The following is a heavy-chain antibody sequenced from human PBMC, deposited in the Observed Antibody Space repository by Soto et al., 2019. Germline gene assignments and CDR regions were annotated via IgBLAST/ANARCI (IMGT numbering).Heavy chain of an antibody. CDR3: ARRDGYNFRAFDI. Sequence: PGGSLRLSCAASGFTVSSNYMSWVRQAPGKGLEWVSVIYSGGSTYYADSVKGRFTIYRDNSKNTLYLQMNSLRAEDTAVYYCARRDGYNFRAFDIWGQGTMVTVSS. V-gene: IGHV3-53*01. CDR2: IYSGGST. CDR1: GFTVSSNY. D-gene: IGHD5-12*01. J-gene: IGHJ3*02.